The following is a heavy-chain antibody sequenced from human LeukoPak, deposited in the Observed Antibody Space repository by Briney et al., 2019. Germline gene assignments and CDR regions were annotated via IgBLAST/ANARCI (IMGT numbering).Heavy chain of an antibody. CDR3: TKNYYYDSSGPRYYFDY. D-gene: IGHD3-22*01. V-gene: IGHV3-30*18. CDR1: GFTFRNYV. Sequence: GGSLGLSCAASGFTFRNYVIHWVRRAPGKGLEWVAVTSSDLNVKLYADSVKGRFTISRDNSKNTLYLQMNSLRAEDTAVYYCTKNYYYDSSGPRYYFDYWGQGTLVTVSS. CDR2: TSSDLNVK. J-gene: IGHJ4*02.